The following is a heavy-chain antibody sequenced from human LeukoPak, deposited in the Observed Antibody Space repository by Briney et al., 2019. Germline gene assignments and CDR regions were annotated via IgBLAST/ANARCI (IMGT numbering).Heavy chain of an antibody. Sequence: PGGSLRLSCVASGFTFNDSGMSWVRQAPGKGLEWVANIKEDGNEKNYVDSVEGRFTISRDNAKNSIYLQMNSLRVEDTAVYYCAREYWGVDYWGQGTLVTVSS. D-gene: IGHD2-8*02. CDR2: IKEDGNEK. CDR3: AREYWGVDY. CDR1: GFTFNDSG. J-gene: IGHJ4*02. V-gene: IGHV3-7*01.